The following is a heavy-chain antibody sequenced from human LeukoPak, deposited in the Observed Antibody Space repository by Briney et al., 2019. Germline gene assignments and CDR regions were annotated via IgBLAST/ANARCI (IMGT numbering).Heavy chain of an antibody. CDR3: AGFYNDPDVFDI. Sequence: SETLSLTCAVYGGSFSGYYWSWIRQPPGKGLEWIGEINHSGSTNYNPSLKSRVTISIDTSKNQFSLKLSSVTAADTAVCYCAGFYNDPDVFDIWGKGTMVTVSS. CDR1: GGSFSGYY. V-gene: IGHV4-34*01. CDR2: INHSGST. J-gene: IGHJ3*02. D-gene: IGHD5-24*01.